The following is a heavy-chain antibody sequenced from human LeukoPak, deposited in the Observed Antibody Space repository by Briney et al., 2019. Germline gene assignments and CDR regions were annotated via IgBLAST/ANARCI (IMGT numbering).Heavy chain of an antibody. CDR2: ISSSSSYI. D-gene: IGHD4-11*01. Sequence: PGGSLRLSCAASGFTFSSYRMNWVRQAPGKGLEWVSFISSSSSYIYYADSVKGRFTISRDNARNSLSLQMNSLRAEDTALYYCARAPPTTVTSYYFDYWGQGTLVTVSS. CDR1: GFTFSSYR. V-gene: IGHV3-21*01. J-gene: IGHJ4*02. CDR3: ARAPPTTVTSYYFDY.